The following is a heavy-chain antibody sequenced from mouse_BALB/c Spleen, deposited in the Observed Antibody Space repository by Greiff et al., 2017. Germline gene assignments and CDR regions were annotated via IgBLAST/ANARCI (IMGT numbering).Heavy chain of an antibody. J-gene: IGHJ2*01. D-gene: IGHD3-1*01. V-gene: IGHV1-54*01. CDR1: GYAFTNYL. Sequence: VQLQESGAELVRPGTSVKVSCKASGYAFTNYLIEWVKQRPGQGLEWIGVINPGSGGTNYNEKFKGKATLTADKSSSTAYMQLSSLTSDDSAVYFCARSGLGFYYFDYWGQGTTLTVSS. CDR2: INPGSGGT. CDR3: ARSGLGFYYFDY.